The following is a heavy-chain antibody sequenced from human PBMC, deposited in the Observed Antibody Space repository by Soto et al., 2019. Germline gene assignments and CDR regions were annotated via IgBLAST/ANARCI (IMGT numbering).Heavy chain of an antibody. D-gene: IGHD1-26*01. Sequence: ASVKVSCKASGGTFSSYAISWVRQAPGQGLEWMGGIIPIFGTANYAQKFQGRVTITADESTSTAYMGLSSLRSEDTAVYYCARAVQYSGSSSPLWYFDLWGRGTLVTVSS. CDR3: ARAVQYSGSSSPLWYFDL. V-gene: IGHV1-69*13. J-gene: IGHJ2*01. CDR1: GGTFSSYA. CDR2: IIPIFGTA.